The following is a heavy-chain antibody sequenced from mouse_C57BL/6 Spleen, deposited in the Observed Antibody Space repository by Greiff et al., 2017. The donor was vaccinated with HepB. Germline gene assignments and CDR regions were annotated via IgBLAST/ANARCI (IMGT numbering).Heavy chain of an antibody. CDR1: GYTFTSYW. V-gene: IGHV1-72*01. CDR2: IDPNSGGT. D-gene: IGHD2-3*01. J-gene: IGHJ1*03. CDR3: ARKELGLLQYFDV. Sequence: VQLQQSGAELVKPGASVKLSCKASGYTFTSYWMHWVKQRPGRGLEWIGRIDPNSGGTKYNEKFKSKATLTVDKPSSTAYMQLSSLTSEDSAVYECARKELGLLQYFDVWGTGTTVTVSS.